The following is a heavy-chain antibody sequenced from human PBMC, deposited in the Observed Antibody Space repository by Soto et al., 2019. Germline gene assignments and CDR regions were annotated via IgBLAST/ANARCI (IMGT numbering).Heavy chain of an antibody. CDR3: ARSVEGHFDY. V-gene: IGHV3-48*02. D-gene: IGHD6-19*01. CDR2: ITSDTKTI. Sequence: PGGSMRLSCAASGFTFSSYRMNWVRQAPGKGLEWFSYITSDTKTIKYADSVKGRFTISRDNAKNSVYLQMNSLRDEDTAVYYCARSVEGHFDYWGQGTVVTVSS. J-gene: IGHJ4*02. CDR1: GFTFSSYR.